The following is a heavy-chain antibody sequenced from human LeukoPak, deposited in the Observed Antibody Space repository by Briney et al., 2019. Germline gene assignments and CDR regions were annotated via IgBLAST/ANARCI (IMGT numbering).Heavy chain of an antibody. CDR3: ARDIREVGDSHYFGY. CDR1: GFSITTYY. CDR2: IHSSGST. V-gene: IGHV4-59*01. D-gene: IGHD1-26*01. Sequence: SETLSLTCTVSGFSITTYYWSWIRQSPGNGLEWIGLIHSSGSTTYNPSLKSRVTISVDTSKNQFSLHLSSVTAADTAVYYCARDIREVGDSHYFGYWGQGTLVTVTS. J-gene: IGHJ4*02.